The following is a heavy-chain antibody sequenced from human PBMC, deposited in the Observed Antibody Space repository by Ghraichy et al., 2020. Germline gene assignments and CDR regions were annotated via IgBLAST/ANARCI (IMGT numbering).Heavy chain of an antibody. CDR2: ITSSGRTI. Sequence: LSLTCVDSGFTLSRYGMTCVRHSPGKGLEWVSYITSSGRTIFYADSVRGRFTISRDNAKNSLFLQMKSLRDEDTAVYYCARGSRVVRLYYYDGMDVWGQCTSVTVSS. J-gene: IGHJ6*02. D-gene: IGHD4-23*01. CDR1: GFTLSRYG. V-gene: IGHV3-48*02. CDR3: ARGSRVVRLYYYDGMDV.